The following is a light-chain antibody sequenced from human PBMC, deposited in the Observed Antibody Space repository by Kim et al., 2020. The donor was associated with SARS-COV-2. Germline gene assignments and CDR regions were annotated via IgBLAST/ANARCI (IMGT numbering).Light chain of an antibody. CDR3: QQYETYWT. V-gene: IGKV1-5*03. J-gene: IGKJ1*01. CDR2: KAS. CDR1: QRVDHW. Sequence: DIQMTQSPPALSAFVGNRVTITCRASQRVDHWVAWYQQKPGKAPKLLIYKASILAIGVPLRFSGSGSGTEFTLTISSLQPDDSATYYCQQYETYWTFGPGTKVDIK.